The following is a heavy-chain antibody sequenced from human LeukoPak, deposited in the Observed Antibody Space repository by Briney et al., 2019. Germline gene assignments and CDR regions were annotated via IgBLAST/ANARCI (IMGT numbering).Heavy chain of an antibody. CDR2: IYSTGST. J-gene: IGHJ3*02. V-gene: IGHV4-4*09. D-gene: IGHD6-19*01. CDR3: ARPYSSGWYGAFDI. Sequence: SETLSLTCTVSGGSISSYYWSWIRQPPGKGLEWLGYIYSTGSTSYHPSLKSRVTISEDTSKNQLSLELTSVTAADTAVYYCARPYSSGWYGAFDIWGQGTMVTVSS. CDR1: GGSISSYY.